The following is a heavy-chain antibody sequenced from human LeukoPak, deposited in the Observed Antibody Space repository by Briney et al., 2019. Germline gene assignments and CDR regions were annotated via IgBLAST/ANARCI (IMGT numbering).Heavy chain of an antibody. Sequence: SETLSLTCTVSGGSISSYYWSWIRQPPGKGLEWIGYIYYSGSTNYNPSLKSRVTISVDTSKKQFSLKLTSVTVADTAVYYCARGPWIRHHYFDYWGQGTLVTVSS. J-gene: IGHJ4*02. CDR3: ARGPWIRHHYFDY. V-gene: IGHV4-59*01. D-gene: IGHD5-18*01. CDR1: GGSISSYY. CDR2: IYYSGST.